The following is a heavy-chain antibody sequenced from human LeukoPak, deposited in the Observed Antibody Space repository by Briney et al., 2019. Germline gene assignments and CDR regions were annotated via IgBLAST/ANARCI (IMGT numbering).Heavy chain of an antibody. D-gene: IGHD3-22*01. CDR2: ISGSGGST. CDR1: GFTFSSYA. Sequence: GGSLSLSCPASGFTFSSYAMSWVRQAPGKGLEWVSAISGSGGSTHYADSVKGWFTISRDSSKNTLYLQMNSLRAEDTAVYYCAKDRQVTKIVVVQDAFDIWGQGTMVTVSS. J-gene: IGHJ3*02. CDR3: AKDRQVTKIVVVQDAFDI. V-gene: IGHV3-23*01.